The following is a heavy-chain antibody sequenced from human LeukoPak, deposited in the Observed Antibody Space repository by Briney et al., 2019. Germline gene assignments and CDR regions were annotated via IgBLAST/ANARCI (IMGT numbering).Heavy chain of an antibody. CDR2: ITTSDGNT. Sequence: GGSLRLSCAASGFTFSSYAMRWVRQAPGKGLEWVSTITTSDGNTYYADSVKGRFTVSRDNSKNTLFLQMNSLRAEDTAVYYCAKDGGLWVSAHWGDSWGRGTLVTVSS. CDR3: AKDGGLWVSAHWGDS. CDR1: GFTFSSYA. D-gene: IGHD7-27*01. J-gene: IGHJ4*02. V-gene: IGHV3-23*01.